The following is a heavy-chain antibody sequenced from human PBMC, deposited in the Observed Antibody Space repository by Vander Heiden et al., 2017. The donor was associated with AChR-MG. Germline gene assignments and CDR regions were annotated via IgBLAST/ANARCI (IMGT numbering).Heavy chain of an antibody. Sequence: QVQLVQSGAEVKKPGSSVKVSCKASGGTVSSYAISWVRQAPGQGLEWMGGIIPIFGTANYAQKFQGRVTITADESTSTAYMELSSLRSEDTAVYYCARGPPRYGYNYGWFDPWGQGTLVTVSS. J-gene: IGHJ5*02. CDR2: IIPIFGTA. CDR3: ARGPPRYGYNYGWFDP. CDR1: GGTVSSYA. V-gene: IGHV1-69*01. D-gene: IGHD5-12*01.